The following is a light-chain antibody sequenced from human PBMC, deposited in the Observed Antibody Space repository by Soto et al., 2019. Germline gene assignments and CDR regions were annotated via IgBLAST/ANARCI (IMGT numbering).Light chain of an antibody. CDR3: SSYAGSDILVV. Sequence: QAALTQPGSVYGSPGQSITISCSGTSSDIGSYNLVSWYQQHPGKAPKLIIFEGSRLPSGVSSRFSGSKSGNTASLTISGLRAEDEADYFCSSYAGSDILVVFGGGTQLTVL. CDR2: EGS. V-gene: IGLV2-23*01. CDR1: SSDIGSYNL. J-gene: IGLJ2*01.